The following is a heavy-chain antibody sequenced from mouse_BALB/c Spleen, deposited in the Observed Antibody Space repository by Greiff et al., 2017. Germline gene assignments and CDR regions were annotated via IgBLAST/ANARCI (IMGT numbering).Heavy chain of an antibody. V-gene: IGHV5-17*02. CDR1: GFTFSSFG. CDR2: ISSGSSTI. CDR3: ARQRFSYATDY. Sequence: EVQVVESGGGLVQPGGSRKLSCAASGFTFSSFGMHWVRQAPEKGLEWVAYISSGSSTIYYADTVKGRFTISRDNPKNTLFLQMTSLRSEDTAMYYCARQRFSYATDYWGQGTSVTVSS. J-gene: IGHJ4*01.